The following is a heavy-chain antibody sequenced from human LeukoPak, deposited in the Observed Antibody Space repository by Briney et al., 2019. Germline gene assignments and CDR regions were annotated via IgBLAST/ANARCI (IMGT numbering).Heavy chain of an antibody. J-gene: IGHJ4*02. Sequence: ASVKASCKASGYTFTSYDINWVRQATGQGLEWMGWINPNSGNTGYAQKFQGRITMTRNTSISAAYMELSSLRSEDTAVYYCATFSSSSLGYWGQGTLVTVSS. V-gene: IGHV1-8*01. CDR2: INPNSGNT. CDR1: GYTFTSYD. CDR3: ATFSSSSLGY. D-gene: IGHD6-6*01.